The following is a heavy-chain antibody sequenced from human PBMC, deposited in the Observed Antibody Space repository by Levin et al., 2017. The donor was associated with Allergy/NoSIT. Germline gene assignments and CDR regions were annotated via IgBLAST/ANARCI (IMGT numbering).Heavy chain of an antibody. V-gene: IGHV4-39*01. Sequence: SQTLSLTCTVSGGSISSSSYYWGWIRQPPGKGLEWIGSIYYSGSTYYNPSLKSRVTISVDTSKNQFSLKLSSVTAADTAVYYCARRGHNYCSGGSCYSGDYWYFDLWGRGTLVTVSS. CDR3: ARRGHNYCSGGSCYSGDYWYFDL. D-gene: IGHD2-15*01. CDR1: GGSISSSSYY. CDR2: IYYSGST. J-gene: IGHJ2*01.